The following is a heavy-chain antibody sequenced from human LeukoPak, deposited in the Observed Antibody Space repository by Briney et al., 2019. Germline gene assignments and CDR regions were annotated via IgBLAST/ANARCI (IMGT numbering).Heavy chain of an antibody. Sequence: SETLSLTCAVYGGSFSGYYWSWIRQPPGKGLEWIGEINHSGSTNYNPSLKSRVTISVDTSKNQFSLKLSSVTAADTAVYYCARGQEQWLANNWFDPWGQGTLVTVSS. CDR3: ARGQEQWLANNWFDP. CDR1: GGSFSGYY. D-gene: IGHD6-19*01. V-gene: IGHV4-34*01. J-gene: IGHJ5*02. CDR2: INHSGST.